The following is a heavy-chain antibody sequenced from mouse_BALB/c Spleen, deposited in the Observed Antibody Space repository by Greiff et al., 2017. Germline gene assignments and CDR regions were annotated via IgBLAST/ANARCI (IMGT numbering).Heavy chain of an antibody. CDR3: ARGDYDYDGFAY. Sequence: EVKVEESGPGLVKPSQSLSLTCTVTGYSITSDYAWNWIRQFPGNKLEWMGYISYSGSTSYNPSLKSRISITRDTSKNQFFLQLNSVTTEDTATYYCARGDYDYDGFAYWGQGTLVTVSA. CDR1: GYSITSDYA. CDR2: ISYSGST. J-gene: IGHJ3*01. V-gene: IGHV3-2*02. D-gene: IGHD2-4*01.